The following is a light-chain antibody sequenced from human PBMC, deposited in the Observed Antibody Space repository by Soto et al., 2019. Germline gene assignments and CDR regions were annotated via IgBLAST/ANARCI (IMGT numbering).Light chain of an antibody. Sequence: EIVLTQSPDTLYSSPGERATLSCRVSQSVSSSYLAWYQQTPGQAPRLLIYGTSNRATGIPDRFSGSGSGTDFTLTISRLEPEDFAVYYCQQYGNSRWTFGQGTKVEIK. CDR3: QQYGNSRWT. J-gene: IGKJ1*01. V-gene: IGKV3-20*01. CDR2: GTS. CDR1: QSVSSSY.